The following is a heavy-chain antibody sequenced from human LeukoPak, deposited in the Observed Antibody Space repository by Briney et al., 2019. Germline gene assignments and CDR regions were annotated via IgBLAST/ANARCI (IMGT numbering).Heavy chain of an antibody. CDR3: ATDTHPRRSVAGYYYYGMDV. D-gene: IGHD6-19*01. CDR2: FDPEDGET. CDR1: GYTLTELS. V-gene: IGHV1-24*01. J-gene: IGHJ6*02. Sequence: GASVKVSCKVSGYTLTELSMHWVRQAPGKGLEWMGGFDPEDGETIYAQKFQGRVTMTEDTSTDTAYMELSSLRSEDTAVYYCATDTHPRRSVAGYYYYGMDVWGQGTTVTVSS.